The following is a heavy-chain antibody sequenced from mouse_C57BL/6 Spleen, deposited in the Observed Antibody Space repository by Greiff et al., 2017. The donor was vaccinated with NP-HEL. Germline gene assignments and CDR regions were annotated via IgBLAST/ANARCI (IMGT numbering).Heavy chain of an antibody. CDR1: GYTFTSYW. J-gene: IGHJ3*01. D-gene: IGHD1-1*01. CDR3: ARWRPKYYGSSYDWFAY. CDR2: INPSNGGT. V-gene: IGHV1-53*01. Sequence: QVQLQQPGTELVKPGASVKLSCKASGYTFTSYWMHWVKQRPGQGLEWIGNINPSNGGTNYNEKFKSKATLTVDKSSSTAYMQLSSLTSEDSAVYYCARWRPKYYGSSYDWFAYWGQGTLVTVSA.